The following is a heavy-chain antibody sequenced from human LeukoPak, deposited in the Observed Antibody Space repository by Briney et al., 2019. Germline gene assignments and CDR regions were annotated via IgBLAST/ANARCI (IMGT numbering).Heavy chain of an antibody. J-gene: IGHJ4*02. Sequence: GGSLRLSCAASGFTFSSYGMHWVRQAPGKGLEWVAVISYDGSNKYYADSVKGRFTISRDNSKNTLYLQMNSLRPEDTAVYYCAKDGFDYYDSSGYYYFDYWGQGTLVTVSS. V-gene: IGHV3-30*18. CDR2: ISYDGSNK. D-gene: IGHD3-22*01. CDR3: AKDGFDYYDSSGYYYFDY. CDR1: GFTFSSYG.